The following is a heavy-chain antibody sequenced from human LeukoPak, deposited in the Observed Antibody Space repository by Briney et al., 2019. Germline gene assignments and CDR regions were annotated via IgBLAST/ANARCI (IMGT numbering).Heavy chain of an antibody. CDR3: ARTYGDYGYYYYYMDV. D-gene: IGHD4-17*01. CDR2: INTNTGNP. V-gene: IGHV7-4-1*04. Sequence: ASVKVSCKASGYTFTSHAMNWVRQAPGQGLEWMGWINTNTGNPTYAQGFTGRFVFSLDTSVSMAYLQISSLKAEDTAVYYCARTYGDYGYYYYYMDVWGKGTTVTVSS. CDR1: GYTFTSHA. J-gene: IGHJ6*03.